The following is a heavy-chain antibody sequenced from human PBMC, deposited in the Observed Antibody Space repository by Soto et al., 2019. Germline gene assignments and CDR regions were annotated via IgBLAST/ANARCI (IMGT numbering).Heavy chain of an antibody. Sequence: ASVKVSCKASGYTFTSYGIHWVRQAPGQRLEWMGWINAANGDTKYSPKFQARVTITRDTSASTAYMELSSLRSEDTAVYYCVRRHVSATGIDWFDPWGQGTLVTV. CDR1: GYTFTSYG. D-gene: IGHD6-13*01. CDR2: INAANGDT. CDR3: VRRHVSATGIDWFDP. J-gene: IGHJ5*02. V-gene: IGHV1-3*01.